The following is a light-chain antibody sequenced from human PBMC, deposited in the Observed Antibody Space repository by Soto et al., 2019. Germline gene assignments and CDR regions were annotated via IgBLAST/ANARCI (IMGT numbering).Light chain of an antibody. CDR2: IAS. CDR1: QRITNY. CDR3: QQTYSFPRT. V-gene: IGKV1-39*01. Sequence: GDRVPITCRASQRITNYLNWYQQKPGRAPKLLIYIASSLQSGVPSRFSGSGSGTDFTLTISSLQPEDFATYYCQQTYSFPRTFGQGTKVDVK. J-gene: IGKJ1*01.